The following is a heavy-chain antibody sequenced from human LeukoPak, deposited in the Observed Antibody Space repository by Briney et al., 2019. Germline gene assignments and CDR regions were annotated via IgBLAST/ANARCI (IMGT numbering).Heavy chain of an antibody. Sequence: GGSLRLSCAASGFTFSSYSMNWVRQAPGKGLEWVSSISSSSSYIYYAVSVKGRFTISRDNAKNSLYLQMNSLRAEDTAVYYCARFARGDGYNYPFDYWGQGTLVTVSS. J-gene: IGHJ4*02. V-gene: IGHV3-21*01. D-gene: IGHD5-24*01. CDR3: ARFARGDGYNYPFDY. CDR2: ISSSSSYI. CDR1: GFTFSSYS.